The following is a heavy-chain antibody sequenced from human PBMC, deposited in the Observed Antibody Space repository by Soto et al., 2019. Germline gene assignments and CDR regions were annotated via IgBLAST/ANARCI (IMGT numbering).Heavy chain of an antibody. D-gene: IGHD4-17*01. Sequence: SVKVSCKASGGTFSSYAISWVRQAPGQGLEWMGGIIPIFGTANYAQKFQGRVTITADESTSTAYMELSSLRSEDTAVYYCAREVYGGNQLIDYWGQGTLVTVSS. J-gene: IGHJ4*02. CDR2: IIPIFGTA. CDR3: AREVYGGNQLIDY. CDR1: GGTFSSYA. V-gene: IGHV1-69*13.